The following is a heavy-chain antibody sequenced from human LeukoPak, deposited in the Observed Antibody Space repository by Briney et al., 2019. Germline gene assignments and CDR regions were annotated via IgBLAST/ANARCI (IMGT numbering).Heavy chain of an antibody. D-gene: IGHD3-9*01. CDR2: IYYTGSA. Sequence: SETLSLTCTVSGGSVSSRPHFWAWIRQTPGKGLEWIGTIYYTGSANYNPSLKSRVTMSVDTSKDHLSLNLSSVTATDTAVYFCVRLLGGYFAGNTFDIWGQGTVVSVSS. CDR1: GGSVSSRPHF. CDR3: VRLLGGYFAGNTFDI. J-gene: IGHJ3*02. V-gene: IGHV4-39*02.